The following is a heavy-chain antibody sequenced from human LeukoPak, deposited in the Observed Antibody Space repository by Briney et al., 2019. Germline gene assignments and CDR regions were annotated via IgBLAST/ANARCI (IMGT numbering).Heavy chain of an antibody. V-gene: IGHV4-59*08. CDR2: IYYRGTT. D-gene: IGHD6-19*01. CDR1: GGSISSYY. CDR3: ARLVAVAGVFDY. J-gene: IGHJ4*02. Sequence: SETLSLTCTFSGGSISSYYWSWIRQPPGKGLEWIGCIYYRGTTNYNPSLKSRVTISVDTSKNQFSLRLSSVTAADTAVYYCARLVAVAGVFDYWGQGTLVTVSS.